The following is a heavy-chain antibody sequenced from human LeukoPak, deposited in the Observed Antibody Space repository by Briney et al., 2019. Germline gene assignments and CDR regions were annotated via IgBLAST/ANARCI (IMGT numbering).Heavy chain of an antibody. Sequence: SVKVSCKASGGTFSSYAISWVRQAPGQGLEWMGGIIPIFGTASYAQKFQGRVTITADESTSTAYMELSSLRSEDTAVYYCARYGGSAQSDAFDIWGQGTMVTVSS. CDR1: GGTFSSYA. J-gene: IGHJ3*02. CDR3: ARYGGSAQSDAFDI. D-gene: IGHD1-26*01. V-gene: IGHV1-69*13. CDR2: IIPIFGTA.